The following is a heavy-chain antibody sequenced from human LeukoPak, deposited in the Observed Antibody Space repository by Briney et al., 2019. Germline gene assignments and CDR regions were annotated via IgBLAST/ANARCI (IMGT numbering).Heavy chain of an antibody. CDR1: GITVSSTY. CDR3: ARYNFFGGTPFDC. CDR2: IYSSGST. V-gene: IGHV3-66*01. D-gene: IGHD5-24*01. J-gene: IGHJ4*02. Sequence: GGSLRLSCAASGITVSSTYMSWVRQAPGKGLEWVSVIYSSGSTYYADSAKGRFTISRDNSKNTLYLQMNSLRAEDTAVYYCARYNFFGGTPFDCWGQGTLVTVSS.